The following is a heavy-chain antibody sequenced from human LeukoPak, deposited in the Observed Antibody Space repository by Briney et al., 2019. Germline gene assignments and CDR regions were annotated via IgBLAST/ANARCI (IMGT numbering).Heavy chain of an antibody. CDR2: IYYSGST. V-gene: IGHV4-59*01. Sequence: GSLRLSCAASGFAFSSYFMSWIRQPPGKGLEWIGYIYYSGSTNYNPSLKSRVTISVDTSKNQFSLKLTSVTAADTAVYYCARTTEGGYTYGYFYYYYMDVWGKGTTVTISS. D-gene: IGHD5-18*01. CDR3: ARTTEGGYTYGYFYYYYMDV. CDR1: GFAFSSYF. J-gene: IGHJ6*03.